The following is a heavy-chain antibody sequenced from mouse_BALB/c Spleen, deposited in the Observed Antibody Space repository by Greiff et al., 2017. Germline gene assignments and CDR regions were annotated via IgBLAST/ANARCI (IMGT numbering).Heavy chain of an antibody. D-gene: IGHD4-1*01. CDR1: GFTFTDYY. V-gene: IGHV7-3*02. CDR2: IRNKANGYTT. J-gene: IGHJ2*01. CDR3: ARDSPQTGTRFDY. Sequence: EVKVEESGGGLVQPGGSLRLSCATSGFTFTDYYMSWVRQPPGKALEWLGFIRNKANGYTTEYSASVKGRFTISRDNSQSILYLQMNTLRAEDSATYYCARDSPQTGTRFDYWGQGTTLTVSS.